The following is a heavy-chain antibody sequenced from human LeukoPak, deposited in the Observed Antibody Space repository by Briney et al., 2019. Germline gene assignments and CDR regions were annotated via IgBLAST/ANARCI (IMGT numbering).Heavy chain of an antibody. V-gene: IGHV3-7*01. J-gene: IGHJ6*02. CDR3: ATYTNWVAGDV. CDR1: GFRFSDSW. D-gene: IGHD7-27*01. Sequence: GGSLRLSCVASGFRFSDSWMSWVRRAPGKGLEGVADIDKDGSEKDYVDSVKGRFTIPRDNAKNSLYLQMDSLRADGTAVYYCATYTNWVAGDVWGQGTTVSVSS. CDR2: IDKDGSEK.